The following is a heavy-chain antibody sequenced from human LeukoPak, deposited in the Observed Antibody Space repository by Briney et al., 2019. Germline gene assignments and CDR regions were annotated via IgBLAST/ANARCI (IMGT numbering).Heavy chain of an antibody. V-gene: IGHV1-24*01. J-gene: IGHJ3*02. Sequence: ASVKVSCKVSGYTLTELSMHWVRQAPGKGREWMGGFDPEDGETIYAQKFQGRVTMTEDTSTDTAYMELSSLRSEDTAVYYCATSRGYDSSPWAFDIWGQGTMVTVSS. CDR2: FDPEDGET. CDR1: GYTLTELS. CDR3: ATSRGYDSSPWAFDI. D-gene: IGHD3-22*01.